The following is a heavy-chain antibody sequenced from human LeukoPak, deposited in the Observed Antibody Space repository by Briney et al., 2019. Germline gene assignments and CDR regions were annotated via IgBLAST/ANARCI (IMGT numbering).Heavy chain of an antibody. CDR2: ISAYNGNT. J-gene: IGHJ6*03. CDR3: AREGEYYGSGSYTHYYYYMDV. V-gene: IGHV1-18*01. Sequence: ASVKVSCKASGYTFTSYGISWVRQAPGQGLEWMGWISAYNGNTNYAQKLQGRVTMTTDTSTSTAYMELRSLRSDDTAVYYCAREGEYYGSGSYTHYYYYMDVWGKGTTVTVSS. CDR1: GYTFTSYG. D-gene: IGHD3-10*01.